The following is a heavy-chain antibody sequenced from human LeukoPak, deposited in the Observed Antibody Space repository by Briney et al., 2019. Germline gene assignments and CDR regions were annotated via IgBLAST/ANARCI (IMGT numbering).Heavy chain of an antibody. J-gene: IGHJ6*04. CDR2: ISSSGSTI. D-gene: IGHD3-10*02. Sequence: GGSLRLSCAVSGFTFSSHSFNWVRQAPGKGLEWVSYISSSGSTIYYADSVKGRFTISRDNAKNSLYLQMDSLRAEDTAVYYCAELGITMIGGVWGKGTTVTISS. CDR1: GFTFSSHS. V-gene: IGHV3-48*04. CDR3: AELGITMIGGV.